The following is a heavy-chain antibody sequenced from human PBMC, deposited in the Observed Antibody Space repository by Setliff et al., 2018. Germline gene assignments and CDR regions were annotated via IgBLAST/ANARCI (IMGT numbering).Heavy chain of an antibody. Sequence: GGSLRLSCAASGFTFSKYGMHWVRQAPGKGLGWVAFIRYDGSHKYYADSVKGRFTISRDYSKNTLYLQMNSLRAEDTAVYYCAKDLHWGFDYWGLGTLVTVSS. V-gene: IGHV3-30*02. CDR2: IRYDGSHK. CDR3: AKDLHWGFDY. CDR1: GFTFSKYG. D-gene: IGHD7-27*01. J-gene: IGHJ4*02.